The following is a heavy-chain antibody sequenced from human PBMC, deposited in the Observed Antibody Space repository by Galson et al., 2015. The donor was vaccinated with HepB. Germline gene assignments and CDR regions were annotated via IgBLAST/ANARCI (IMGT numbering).Heavy chain of an antibody. CDR1: GDSVSSNSAA. D-gene: IGHD3-10*01. V-gene: IGHV6-1*01. J-gene: IGHJ5*02. CDR2: TYYRSKWYN. CDR3: ARDLGPTLVRGVIMYNWFDP. Sequence: CAISGDSVSSNSAAWNWIRQSPSRGLEWLGRTYYRSKWYNDYAVSVKSRITINPDTSKNQFFLQLNSVTPEDTAVYYCARDLGPTLVRGVIMYNWFDPWGQGTLVTVSS.